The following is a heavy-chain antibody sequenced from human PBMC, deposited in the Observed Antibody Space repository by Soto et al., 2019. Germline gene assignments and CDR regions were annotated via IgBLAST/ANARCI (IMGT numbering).Heavy chain of an antibody. CDR2: INPNSGGT. CDR3: ARDLSLRPGRVGRALDS. CDR1: GYTFTGYY. D-gene: IGHD1-26*01. V-gene: IGHV1-2*04. J-gene: IGHJ4*02. Sequence: ASVKVSCKASGYTFTGYYMHWVRQAPGQGPEWMGWINPNSGGTNYAQKFQGWVTMTRDTSISTAYMELSRLRSDDTAVYYCARDLSLRPGRVGRALDSWGQGTLVTVSS.